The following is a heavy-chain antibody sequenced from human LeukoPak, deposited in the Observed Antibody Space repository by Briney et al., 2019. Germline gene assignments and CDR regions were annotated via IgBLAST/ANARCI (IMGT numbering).Heavy chain of an antibody. Sequence: GGSLRLSCAASGFTFSSYAMHWVRQAPGKGLVWVSRINSDGSSITYADSVKGRFTISRDNAKNTLYLQMTSLRVEDTAVYYCGRGSGVADYWGQGALVTVSS. D-gene: IGHD7-27*01. CDR1: GFTFSSYA. CDR2: INSDGSSI. J-gene: IGHJ4*02. V-gene: IGHV3-74*03. CDR3: GRGSGVADY.